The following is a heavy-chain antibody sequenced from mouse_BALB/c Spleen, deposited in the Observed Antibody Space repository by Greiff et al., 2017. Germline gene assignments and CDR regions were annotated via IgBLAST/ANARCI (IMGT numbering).Heavy chain of an antibody. D-gene: IGHD1-1*01. Sequence: QVQLQQSAAELARPGASVKMSCKASGFTFTSYTMHWVKQRPGQGLEWIGYINPSSGYTEYNQKFKDKTTLTADKSSSTAYMQLSSLTSEDSAVYYCGNYAMDYWGQGTSVTVSS. CDR2: INPSSGYT. CDR3: GNYAMDY. V-gene: IGHV1-4*02. CDR1: GFTFTSYT. J-gene: IGHJ4*01.